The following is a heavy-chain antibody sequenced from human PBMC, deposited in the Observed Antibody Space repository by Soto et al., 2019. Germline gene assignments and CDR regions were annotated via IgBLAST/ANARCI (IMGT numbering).Heavy chain of an antibody. CDR3: ARLSGYDPAGAADK. CDR2: TYYSGGS. D-gene: IGHD5-12*01. Sequence: QVQLQESGPGLVKASQTLSLTCTLSGASVSSAEHCWSWIRQPPGKGLEWIGYTYYSGGSYYNASLQRRVSISVDTSQNQFSLKLTSVTAADTAVYYCARLSGYDPAGAADKWGPGILVSVSS. CDR1: GASVSSAEHC. V-gene: IGHV4-30-4*01. J-gene: IGHJ4*02.